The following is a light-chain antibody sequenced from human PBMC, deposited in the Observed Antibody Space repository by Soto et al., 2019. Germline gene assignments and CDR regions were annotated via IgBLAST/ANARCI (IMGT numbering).Light chain of an antibody. CDR2: GAS. J-gene: IGKJ5*01. V-gene: IGKV3-20*01. CDR1: QSVSSSY. Sequence: EIVLTQSTGTLSLSTGERATLSWRASQSVSSSYLAWYQQKHGQAPRLLIYGASSRATGIPDRFSGSGYGTDFNLTISRLETEDFAVYYCQQYGSSPITFGQGTRLEIK. CDR3: QQYGSSPIT.